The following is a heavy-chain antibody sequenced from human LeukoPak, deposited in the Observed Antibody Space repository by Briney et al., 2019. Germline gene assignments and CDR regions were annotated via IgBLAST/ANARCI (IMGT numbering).Heavy chain of an antibody. J-gene: IGHJ4*02. V-gene: IGHV3-21*01. CDR1: GFTFSSYA. Sequence: TGGSLRLSCAASGFTFSSYAMSWVRQAPGKGLEWVSSISSSSSYIYYADSVKGRFTISRDNAKNSLYLQMNSLRAEDTAVYYCASYDILTGYYSFDYWGQGTLVTVSS. D-gene: IGHD3-9*01. CDR3: ASYDILTGYYSFDY. CDR2: ISSSSSYI.